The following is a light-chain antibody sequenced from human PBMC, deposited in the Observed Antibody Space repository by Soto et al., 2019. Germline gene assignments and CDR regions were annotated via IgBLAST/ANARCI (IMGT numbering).Light chain of an antibody. Sequence: QSALTQPASVSGSPGQSITISCTGTSSDVGGYNYVSWYQQHPGKAPKLMIYEVSNRPSGVSNRFSASKSGNTASLTISGLQAEDEADYYCSSYTSRSSVVFGGGTKVTVL. CDR1: SSDVGGYNY. CDR3: SSYTSRSSVV. CDR2: EVS. J-gene: IGLJ2*01. V-gene: IGLV2-14*01.